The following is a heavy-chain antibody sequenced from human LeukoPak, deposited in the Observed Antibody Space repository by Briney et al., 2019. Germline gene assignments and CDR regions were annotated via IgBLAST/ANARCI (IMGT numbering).Heavy chain of an antibody. CDR2: IYYSGST. CDR3: ARDSEDSSGFYYFDY. CDR1: GGSINSYY. Sequence: SETLSLTCTVSGGSINSYYWSWIRQPPGKGLEWIGYIYYSGSTYYNPSLKSRATISVDTSENQFSLKLSSVTAADTAVYYCARDSEDSSGFYYFDYWGQGTLVTVSS. V-gene: IGHV4-4*08. J-gene: IGHJ4*02. D-gene: IGHD3-22*01.